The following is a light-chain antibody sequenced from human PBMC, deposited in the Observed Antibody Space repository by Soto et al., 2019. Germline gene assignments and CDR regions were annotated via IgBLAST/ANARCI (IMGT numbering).Light chain of an antibody. CDR3: QQYVSSQFT. Sequence: EIVLTQSPGTLSLSPGERATLSCRASQSVGSSYLTWYQQKPGQAPRLLIYDVSSRATGIPDRFSGSGSGTDFTLTISRLEPEDCAVYYCQQYVSSQFTFGPGTKVDIK. V-gene: IGKV3-20*01. J-gene: IGKJ3*01. CDR2: DVS. CDR1: QSVGSSY.